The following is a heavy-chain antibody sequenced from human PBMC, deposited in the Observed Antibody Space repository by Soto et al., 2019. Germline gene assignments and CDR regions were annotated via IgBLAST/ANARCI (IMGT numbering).Heavy chain of an antibody. J-gene: IGHJ4*02. D-gene: IGHD3-16*02. Sequence: GGSLRLSCAASGFTFSSYDMHWVRQATGKGLEWVSAIGTAGDTYCPGSVNSRFTISRENAKNSLYLQMNSLRAEDTAVYYCARGRSEYYDYVRGSYRPSFDFWGQGTLVTVSS. V-gene: IGHV3-13*01. CDR1: GFTFSSYD. CDR3: ARGRSEYYDYVRGSYRPSFDF. CDR2: IGTAGDT.